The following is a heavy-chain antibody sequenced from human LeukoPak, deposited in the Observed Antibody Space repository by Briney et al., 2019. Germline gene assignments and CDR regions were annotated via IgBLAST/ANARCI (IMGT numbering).Heavy chain of an antibody. CDR2: IKQDGNTK. V-gene: IGHV3-7*01. D-gene: IGHD3-10*01. J-gene: IGHJ4*02. Sequence: PGGSLRLSCAASGFTFSNFYMNWVRQAPGKGLEWVANIKQDGNTKYYVDSVKDRFTISRDNAKNSLYLQMNSLRAEDTAVYYCVKSTGDYFGSGSFIFDYWGQGMLVTVSS. CDR3: VKSTGDYFGSGSFIFDY. CDR1: GFTFSNFY.